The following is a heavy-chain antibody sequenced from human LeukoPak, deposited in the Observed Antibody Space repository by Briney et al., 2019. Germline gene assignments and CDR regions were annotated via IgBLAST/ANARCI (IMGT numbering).Heavy chain of an antibody. CDR3: ARDRHDTLDY. J-gene: IGHJ4*02. V-gene: IGHV1-69*13. Sequence: ASVKVSCKASGYTFTSYGISWVRQAPGQGLEWMGGIIPIFGTANYAQKFQGRVTITADESTSTAYMELSSLRSEDTAVYYCARDRHDTLDYWGQGTLVTVSS. CDR2: IIPIFGTA. CDR1: GYTFTSYG.